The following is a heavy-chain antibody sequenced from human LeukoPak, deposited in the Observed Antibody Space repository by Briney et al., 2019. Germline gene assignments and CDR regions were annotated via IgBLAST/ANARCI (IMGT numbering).Heavy chain of an antibody. D-gene: IGHD3-10*01. CDR3: AKDSRVRGKV. CDR2: IIGSGGNT. J-gene: IGHJ4*02. V-gene: IGHV3-23*01. CDR1: GFTFSSYA. Sequence: GGSLRLSCAASGFTFSSYAMSWLRQAPGEGLECGSDIIGSGGNTYYADSVKGRFTISRDNSKNTPYLQMNSLRAEDTAVYYCAKDSRVRGKVWGQGTLVTVSS.